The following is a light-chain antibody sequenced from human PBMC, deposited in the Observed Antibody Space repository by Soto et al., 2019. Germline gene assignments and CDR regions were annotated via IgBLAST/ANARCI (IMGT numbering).Light chain of an antibody. CDR1: QSITGSY. J-gene: IGKJ4*01. V-gene: IGKV3-20*01. CDR2: GAS. Sequence: VSPKKRATVSCRASQSITGSYLAWYQQTPGQAPRLLIYGASSRATGVPDRFSGSGSGTAFTLPISRLEPEHFAAYYCQQYYSIPPTFGGGTKVDIK. CDR3: QQYYSIPPT.